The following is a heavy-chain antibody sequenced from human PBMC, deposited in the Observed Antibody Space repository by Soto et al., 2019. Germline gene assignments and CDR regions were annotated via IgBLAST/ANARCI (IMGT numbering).Heavy chain of an antibody. CDR2: IYRGGGT. V-gene: IGHV3-53*01. D-gene: IGHD5-18*01. CDR3: ARRDDSEAFDI. CDR1: GLSVSANY. Sequence: EIQLVESGGGLIQPGGSLRLICAASGLSVSANYMTWVLQVPGKGLEWLSIIYRGGGTYYADSLRGRAIISRDASKNMVFLQMSTLTVDDAGVYYCARRDDSEAFDIWGRGTVVNVSS. J-gene: IGHJ3*02.